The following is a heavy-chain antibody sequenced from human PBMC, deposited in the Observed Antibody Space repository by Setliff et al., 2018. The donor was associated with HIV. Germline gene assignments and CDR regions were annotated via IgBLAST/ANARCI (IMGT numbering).Heavy chain of an antibody. CDR2: INAGNGNT. D-gene: IGHD6-19*01. J-gene: IGHJ3*02. V-gene: IGHV1-3*01. Sequence: ASVKVSCKASGYTFTSYAMHWVRQVPGQSLEWMGWINAGNGNTKYSQKFQGRVTITRDTPASTAYMELSSLRSEDTAVYYCAREGQWLDMGDAFDIWGQGTMVTVS. CDR3: AREGQWLDMGDAFDI. CDR1: GYTFTSYA.